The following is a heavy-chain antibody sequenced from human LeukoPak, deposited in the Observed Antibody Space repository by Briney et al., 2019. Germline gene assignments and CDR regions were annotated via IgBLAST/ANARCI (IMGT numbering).Heavy chain of an antibody. V-gene: IGHV3-23*01. J-gene: IGHJ4*02. CDR2: ISGSGGST. CDR3: AKFLPTHIVVANYYFDY. D-gene: IGHD2-21*01. Sequence: PGGSLRLSCAASGFTFNSYAMSWVRQAPGKGLERVSAISGSGGSTYYADSVKGRFTISRDNSKNTLYLQMNSLRAEDTAVYYCAKFLPTHIVVANYYFDYWGQGTLVTVSS. CDR1: GFTFNSYA.